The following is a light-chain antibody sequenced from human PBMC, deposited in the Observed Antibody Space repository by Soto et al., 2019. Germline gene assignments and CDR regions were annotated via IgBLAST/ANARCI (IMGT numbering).Light chain of an antibody. Sequence: EIVMTQSPATLSVSPGERATISCRASQSVSSNLAWYQQKPGKAPRLLIYGASTRATGIPARFSGSGSGTEFTLTISSLQSEDFAVYYCQQYNNCPLTFGGGTKAEIK. V-gene: IGKV3D-15*01. CDR3: QQYNNCPLT. CDR1: QSVSSN. J-gene: IGKJ4*01. CDR2: GAS.